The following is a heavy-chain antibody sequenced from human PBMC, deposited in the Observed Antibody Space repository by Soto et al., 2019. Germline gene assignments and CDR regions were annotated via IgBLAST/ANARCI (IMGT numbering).Heavy chain of an antibody. CDR2: IIPIFGTA. Sequence: WASVKVSCKASGGTFSSYAISWVRQAPGQGLEWMGGIIPIFGTANYAQKFQGRVTITADESTSTAYMELSSLRSEDTAVYYCARDYGSGSYYNTQWWGQGTLVTVSS. V-gene: IGHV1-69*13. D-gene: IGHD3-10*01. J-gene: IGHJ4*02. CDR3: ARDYGSGSYYNTQW. CDR1: GGTFSSYA.